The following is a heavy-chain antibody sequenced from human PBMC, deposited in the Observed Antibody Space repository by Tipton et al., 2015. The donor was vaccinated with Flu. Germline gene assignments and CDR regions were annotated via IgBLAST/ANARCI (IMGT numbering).Heavy chain of an antibody. CDR1: GGTFNNYG. CDR3: ARVRYRLGELNWFDP. V-gene: IGHV1-69*06. D-gene: IGHD3-10*01. Sequence: QLVQSGPEVKRPGSSVKVSCKASGGTFNNYGFSWVRQAPGQGLEWVGGTLPIFAAANYAQKFQGRVTITADKSTSTAYMELSSLRSEDTAVYYCARVRYRLGELNWFDPWGQGTRVTVSS. J-gene: IGHJ5*02. CDR2: TLPIFAAA.